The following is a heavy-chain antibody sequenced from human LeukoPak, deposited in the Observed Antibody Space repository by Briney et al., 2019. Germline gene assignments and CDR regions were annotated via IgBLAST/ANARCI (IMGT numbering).Heavy chain of an antibody. V-gene: IGHV3-21*01. D-gene: IGHD5-12*01. CDR2: ISSSSSYI. CDR1: GFTFSSYS. J-gene: IGHJ5*02. CDR3: ARNPIYSGYDRAIDP. Sequence: KAGGSLRLSCAASGFTFSSYSMNWVRQAPGKGLEWVSSISSSSSYIYYADSVKGRFTISRDNAKDSLYLQMNSLRAEDTAVYYCARNPIYSGYDRAIDPWGQGTLVTVSS.